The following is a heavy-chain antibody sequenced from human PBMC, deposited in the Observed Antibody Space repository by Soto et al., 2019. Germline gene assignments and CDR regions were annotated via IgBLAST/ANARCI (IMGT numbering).Heavy chain of an antibody. D-gene: IGHD6-13*01. Sequence: EVQLLESGGGLVQPGGSLRLSCAASGFTFSSYAMCWVRQPPGKGLEWVSVISGSGGSTYYADSVKGRFTISRDNSKNPLYLQMNSLRAEDTAVYYCARRSSSWYFDYWGQGTLVTVSS. CDR1: GFTFSSYA. CDR3: ARRSSSWYFDY. CDR2: ISGSGGST. J-gene: IGHJ4*02. V-gene: IGHV3-23*01.